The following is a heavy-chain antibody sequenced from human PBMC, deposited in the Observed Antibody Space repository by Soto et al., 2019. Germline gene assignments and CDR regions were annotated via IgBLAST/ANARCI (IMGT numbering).Heavy chain of an antibody. CDR1: GYTFNTYA. D-gene: IGHD2-2*01. CDR2: ISAYNGNT. CDR3: ARDVQLYFDY. Sequence: ASVKVSCKASGYTFNTYAISWVRQAPGQGLEWMAWISAYNGNTKFAQKFQGRVTMTTDTSTTTAYMELGSLRSDDTAVYYCARDVQLYFDYWGQGTLVTVSS. J-gene: IGHJ4*02. V-gene: IGHV1-18*01.